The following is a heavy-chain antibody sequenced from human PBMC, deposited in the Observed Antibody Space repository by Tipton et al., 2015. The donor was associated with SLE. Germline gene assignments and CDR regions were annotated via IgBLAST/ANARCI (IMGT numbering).Heavy chain of an antibody. D-gene: IGHD1-26*01. V-gene: IGHV3-48*03. CDR2: ISSSGSTL. CDR1: GFTFSSYE. J-gene: IGHJ4*02. Sequence: SLRLSCAASGFTFSSYEMNWVRQAPGKGLEWVSYISSSGSTLYYADSVKGRFTISRDNAKNSLYLQMNSLRAEDTAVYYCARWINVGATTTGGDYWGQGTLVTVSS. CDR3: ARWINVGATTTGGDY.